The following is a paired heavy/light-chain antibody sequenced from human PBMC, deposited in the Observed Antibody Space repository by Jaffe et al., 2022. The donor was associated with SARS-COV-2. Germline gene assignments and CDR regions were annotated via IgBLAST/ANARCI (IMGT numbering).Light chain of an antibody. V-gene: IGKV1-39*01. CDR3: QQSYSTPYT. CDR2: TAS. Sequence: DIQMTQSPSSLSASVGDRVTITCRASQSISSYLNWYQQKPGRAPKLLVYTASSLQSGVPSRFSGGPSGTDFTLTISSLQPEDFATYFCQQSYSTPYTFGQGTKLEIK. J-gene: IGKJ2*01. CDR1: QSISSY.
Heavy chain of an antibody. CDR2: IYSSATT. V-gene: IGHV4-59*01. J-gene: IGHJ3*02. D-gene: IGHD2-15*01. CDR1: GGSISGSY. Sequence: QVQLQESGPGLVRTSETLSLTCTVSGGSISGSYWSWIRQPPGKGLEWIGYIYSSATTNYNPSLKSRVTISADTSKNQFSLKLTSVTAADTAVYYCARPRYCSGSSCNGLAFDIWSQGTMVTVSS. CDR3: ARPRYCSGSSCNGLAFDI.